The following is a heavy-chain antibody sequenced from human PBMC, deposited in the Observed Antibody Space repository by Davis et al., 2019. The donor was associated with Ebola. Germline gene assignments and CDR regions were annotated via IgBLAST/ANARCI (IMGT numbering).Heavy chain of an antibody. J-gene: IGHJ5*02. D-gene: IGHD1-26*01. V-gene: IGHV3-23*01. CDR1: GGSISSSSYY. CDR3: ARSIVGATGVRNNWFDP. Sequence: ETLSLTCTVSGGSISSSSYYWGWVRQALGKGLEWVSAISGSGGSTYYADSGKVRFTISRDNSKNRLYLQMNSLRAEDTAVYYCARSIVGATGVRNNWFDPWGQGTLVTVSS. CDR2: ISGSGGST.